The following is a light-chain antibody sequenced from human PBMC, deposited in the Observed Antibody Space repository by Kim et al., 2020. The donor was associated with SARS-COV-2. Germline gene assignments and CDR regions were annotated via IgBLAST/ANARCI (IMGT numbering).Light chain of an antibody. CDR1: TGTVTTGHN. CDR2: DIT. CDR3: LLSYSGAWV. J-gene: IGLJ3*02. V-gene: IGLV7-46*01. Sequence: GGTVTFTCAASTGTVTTGHNPYWFQQKPGQVPRTLIYDITNKPSWTPARFSGSLLGDKAALTLSGAQPEDEGDYYCLLSYSGAWVFGGGTKLTVL.